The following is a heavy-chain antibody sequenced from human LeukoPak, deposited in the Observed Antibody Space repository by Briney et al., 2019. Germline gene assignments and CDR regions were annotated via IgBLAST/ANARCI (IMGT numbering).Heavy chain of an antibody. V-gene: IGHV3-33*01. D-gene: IGHD6-13*01. Sequence: GGSLRLSCAASGFTFSSYGMHWVRQAPGKGLEWVAVIWYDGSNKYYADSVKGRFTISRDNSKNTLYLQMNSLRAEDTAVYYCARRGIAAAGTSPINYYYGMDVWGQGTTVTVSS. CDR2: IWYDGSNK. CDR3: ARRGIAAAGTSPINYYYGMDV. J-gene: IGHJ6*02. CDR1: GFTFSSYG.